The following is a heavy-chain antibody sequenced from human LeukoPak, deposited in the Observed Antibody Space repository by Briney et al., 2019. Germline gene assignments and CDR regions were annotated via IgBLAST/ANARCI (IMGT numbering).Heavy chain of an antibody. CDR2: IYYSGST. CDR3: ARLGDSSALWAFDI. J-gene: IGHJ3*02. D-gene: IGHD3-22*01. CDR1: GGSISSSSYY. Sequence: SETLSLTCTVSGGSISSSSYYWGWIRQPPGKGLEWIGSIYYSGSTYYNPSLKSRVTISVDTSKNQFSLKLSSVTAADTAVYYCARLGDSSALWAFDIWGQGTMVTVSS. V-gene: IGHV4-39*01.